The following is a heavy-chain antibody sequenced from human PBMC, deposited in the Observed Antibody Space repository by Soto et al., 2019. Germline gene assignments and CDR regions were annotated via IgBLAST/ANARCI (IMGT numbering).Heavy chain of an antibody. D-gene: IGHD2-2*01. Sequence: PGGSLRLSCAASGFTFSSDVMHWVRQAPGKGLEWVAVISYDGSNKYYADSVKGRFTISRDNSKNTLYLQMNSLRAEDTAVYYCAKDPGRDCSSTSCDVNYFDYWGQGTLVTVSS. CDR3: AKDPGRDCSSTSCDVNYFDY. CDR2: ISYDGSNK. CDR1: GFTFSSDV. V-gene: IGHV3-30*18. J-gene: IGHJ4*02.